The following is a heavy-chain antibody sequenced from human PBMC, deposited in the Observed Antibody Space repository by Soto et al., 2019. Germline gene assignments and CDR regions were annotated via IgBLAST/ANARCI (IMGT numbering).Heavy chain of an antibody. Sequence: PSETLCLTCAVSSGSISSSNWWGWVRQPPGKGLEWIGEIYHSGSTNYNPSLKSRVTISVDTSKNQFSLKLSSVTAADTAVYYCARLNWNDGSWYWGQGTLVTVSS. D-gene: IGHD1-1*01. J-gene: IGHJ4*02. V-gene: IGHV4-4*02. CDR1: SGSISSSNW. CDR2: IYHSGST. CDR3: ARLNWNDGSWY.